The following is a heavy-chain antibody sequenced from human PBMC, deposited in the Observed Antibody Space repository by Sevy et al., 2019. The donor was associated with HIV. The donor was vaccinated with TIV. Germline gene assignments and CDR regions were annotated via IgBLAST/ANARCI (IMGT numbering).Heavy chain of an antibody. CDR1: GFTFDDYG. J-gene: IGHJ4*02. D-gene: IGHD3-16*02. Sequence: GGSLRLSCAASGFTFDDYGMHWVRQVPGKGLEWVSGINWNSVRKGYADSVKGRFTISRDNAKNSLYLQMESLRAEDTALYYCAKGRSYHYFDYWGQGTLVTVSS. CDR3: AKGRSYHYFDY. CDR2: INWNSVRK. V-gene: IGHV3-9*01.